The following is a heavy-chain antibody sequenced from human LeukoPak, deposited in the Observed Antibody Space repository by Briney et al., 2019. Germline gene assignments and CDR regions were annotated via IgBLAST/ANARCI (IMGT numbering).Heavy chain of an antibody. Sequence: GASVKVSCKASGYTFTGYYMHWVRQAPGQGLEWMGWINPNSGGTNYAQKFQGRVTMTRDTSISTAYMELSRLRSDDTAVYYCARDWDCSSTSCYPAEDAFDIWGQGTMVTVSS. CDR2: INPNSGGT. CDR1: GYTFTGYY. J-gene: IGHJ3*02. D-gene: IGHD2-2*01. V-gene: IGHV1-2*02. CDR3: ARDWDCSSTSCYPAEDAFDI.